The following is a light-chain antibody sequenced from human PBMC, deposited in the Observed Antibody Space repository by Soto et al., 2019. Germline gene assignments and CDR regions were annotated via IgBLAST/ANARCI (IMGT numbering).Light chain of an antibody. V-gene: IGLV2-8*01. CDR3: SSYAGSNHYV. CDR1: SSDVGGYNY. CDR2: EVT. J-gene: IGLJ1*01. Sequence: QSVLTQPPSASGSPGQSVTISCTGTSSDVGGYNYVSWYQQHPGKAPKLMIFEVTKRPSGVPDRFSGSKSGNTASLTVSGLQPEDEADYYCSSYAGSNHYVFGNGTKVTVL.